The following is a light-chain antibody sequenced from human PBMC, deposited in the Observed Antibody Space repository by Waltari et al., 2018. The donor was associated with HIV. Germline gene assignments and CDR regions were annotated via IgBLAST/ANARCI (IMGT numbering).Light chain of an antibody. Sequence: DIVMTQSPDSLAVSLAERSTINRQCRQSLLYRSNNKNYLAWYQQKTGHPPKLLIYWASTRESGVPDRFSGSGSGTDFTLTISSLQAEDVAVYYCQQYYTTPWTFGQGTKVEIK. CDR1: QSLLYRSNNKNY. CDR2: WAS. J-gene: IGKJ1*01. CDR3: QQYYTTPWT. V-gene: IGKV4-1*01.